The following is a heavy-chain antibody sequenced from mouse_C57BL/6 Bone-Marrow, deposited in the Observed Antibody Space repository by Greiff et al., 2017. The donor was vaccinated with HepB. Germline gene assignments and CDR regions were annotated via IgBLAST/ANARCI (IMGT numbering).Heavy chain of an antibody. D-gene: IGHD2-5*01. Sequence: EVKLVESGGGLVQPGGSMKLSCVASGFTFSNYWMNWVRQSPEKGLEWVAQIRLKSDNYATHYAESVKGRFTISRYDSKSSVYLQMNNLRAEDTGIYYCTERYYSNFGFAYWGQGTLVTVSA. J-gene: IGHJ3*01. V-gene: IGHV6-3*01. CDR1: GFTFSNYW. CDR3: TERYYSNFGFAY. CDR2: IRLKSDNYAT.